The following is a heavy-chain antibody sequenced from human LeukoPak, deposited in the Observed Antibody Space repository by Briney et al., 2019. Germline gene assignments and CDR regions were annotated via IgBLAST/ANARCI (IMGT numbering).Heavy chain of an antibody. CDR2: IKQDGSEK. Sequence: PGGSLRLSCAASGFTFSSYWMSWVRQAPGKGLEWVANIKQDGSEKYYVDSVKGRFTISRDNARNSLYLQMNSLRAEDTAVYYCARLNYDFWSGSTSGGFDPWGQGTLVTVSS. D-gene: IGHD3-3*01. V-gene: IGHV3-7*01. CDR1: GFTFSSYW. J-gene: IGHJ5*02. CDR3: ARLNYDFWSGSTSGGFDP.